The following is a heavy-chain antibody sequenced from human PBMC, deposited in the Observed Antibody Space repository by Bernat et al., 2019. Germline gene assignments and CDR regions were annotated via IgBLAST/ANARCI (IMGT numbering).Heavy chain of an antibody. Sequence: QVQLVQSGAEVKKPGASVNVSCKTSRYTFTSYTIHWMRQAPGQRLEWMGWINTGNGNTEYSQKFQGRVTITRDTSASTAYMDLSSLRSEDTAVYYCAKERGVTGKWNYPFFDYWGQGTLVTVSS. J-gene: IGHJ4*02. CDR2: INTGNGNT. CDR3: AKERGVTGKWNYPFFDY. V-gene: IGHV1-3*04. CDR1: RYTFTSYT. D-gene: IGHD1-7*01.